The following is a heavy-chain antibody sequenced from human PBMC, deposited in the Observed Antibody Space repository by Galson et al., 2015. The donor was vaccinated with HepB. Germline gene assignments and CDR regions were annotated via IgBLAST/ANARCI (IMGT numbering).Heavy chain of an antibody. CDR3: ARVNIVVVPAAHYGPFDY. J-gene: IGHJ4*02. D-gene: IGHD2-2*01. Sequence: SLRLSCAASGFTFSSYAMHWVRQAPGKGLEWVAVISYDGGNKYYADSVKGRFTISRDNSKNTLYLQMNSLRAEDTAVYYCARVNIVVVPAAHYGPFDYWGQGTLVTVSS. CDR1: GFTFSSYA. CDR2: ISYDGGNK. V-gene: IGHV3-30-3*01.